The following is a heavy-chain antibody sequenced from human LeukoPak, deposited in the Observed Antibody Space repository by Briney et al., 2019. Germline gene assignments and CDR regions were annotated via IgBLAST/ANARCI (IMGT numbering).Heavy chain of an antibody. CDR1: GFTFNSYW. Sequence: PGGSLRLSCAASGFTFNSYWMSWVRQAPGKGLEWVANIKQNGSEEYYVDSVKGRFTISRDNAKNSLYLQMNSLRAEDTAVYYCARDYRGCTNGVCYMVLDYYYYMDVWGKGTTVTVSS. CDR2: IKQNGSEE. CDR3: ARDYRGCTNGVCYMVLDYYYYMDV. J-gene: IGHJ6*03. V-gene: IGHV3-7*01. D-gene: IGHD2-8*01.